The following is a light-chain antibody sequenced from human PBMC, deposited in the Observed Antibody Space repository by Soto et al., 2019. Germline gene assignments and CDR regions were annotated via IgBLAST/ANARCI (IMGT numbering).Light chain of an antibody. V-gene: IGLV2-23*02. J-gene: IGLJ2*01. Sequence: QSALTQPVSVSGSPGQSITISCTGTSSDVGRYKLVSWYQQHAGKAPKLMIYEVTKRPSGVSNRFSGSKSGNTASLTISGLQAEDEADYYCCSYAGSSAFEFGGGTKLTVL. CDR2: EVT. CDR1: SSDVGRYKL. CDR3: CSYAGSSAFE.